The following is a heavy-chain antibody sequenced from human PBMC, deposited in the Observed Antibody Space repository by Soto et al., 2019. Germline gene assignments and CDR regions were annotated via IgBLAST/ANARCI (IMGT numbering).Heavy chain of an antibody. V-gene: IGHV4-31*03. CDR3: ASRPGGGYVAKIIDY. J-gene: IGHJ4*02. CDR1: GGSISSGGYY. CDR2: IYYSGST. D-gene: IGHD5-12*01. Sequence: PSETLSLTCTVSGGSISSGGYYWSWIRQHPGKGLEWIGYIYYSGSTYYNPSLKSRVTISVDTSKNQFSLKLSSVTAADTAVYYCASRPGGGYVAKIIDYWGQGTLVTVSS.